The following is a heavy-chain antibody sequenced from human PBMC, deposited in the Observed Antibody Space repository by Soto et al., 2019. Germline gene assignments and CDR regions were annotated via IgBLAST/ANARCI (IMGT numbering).Heavy chain of an antibody. CDR1: GYTFISYG. CDR2: ISAHNGNT. J-gene: IGHJ4*02. Sequence: QVHLVQSGAEVKKPGASVKVSCKGSGYTFISYGITWVRQAPGQGLEWMGWISAHNGNTNYAQKPQGRVTVTRDTSTSTAYMELRSLRSDDTAVYYCARGRYGDYWGQGALVTVSS. V-gene: IGHV1-18*01. D-gene: IGHD1-1*01. CDR3: ARGRYGDY.